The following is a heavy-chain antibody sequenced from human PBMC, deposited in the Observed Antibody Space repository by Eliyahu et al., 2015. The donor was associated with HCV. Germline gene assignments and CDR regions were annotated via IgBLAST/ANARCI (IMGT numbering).Heavy chain of an antibody. CDR1: GGSISSSSFY. V-gene: IGHV4-39*01. CDR3: ARHGGGYRVGLGGWFDP. J-gene: IGHJ5*02. Sequence: QLQLQESGPGLVKPSETLSLTCTVSGGSISSSSFYWGWXRQPPGKGLEWIGSIYYSGSTYYNPSLKSRVTISVDTSKNQFSLKLSSVTAADTAVYYCARHGGGYRVGLGGWFDPWGQGTLVTVSS. CDR2: IYYSGST. D-gene: IGHD2-15*01.